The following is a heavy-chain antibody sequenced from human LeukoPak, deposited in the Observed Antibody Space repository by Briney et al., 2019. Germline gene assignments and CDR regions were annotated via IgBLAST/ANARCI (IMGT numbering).Heavy chain of an antibody. CDR1: GFTFSDYY. CDR2: IKSKTDGGTT. J-gene: IGHJ4*02. V-gene: IGHV3-15*01. Sequence: GGSLRLSCAASGFTFSDYYMSWVRQAPGKGLEWVGRIKSKTDGGTTDYAAPVKGRFTISRDDSKNTLYLQMNSLKTEDTAVYYCTTDRRLGYCSSTSCQHFDYWGQGTLVTVSS. CDR3: TTDRRLGYCSSTSCQHFDY. D-gene: IGHD2-2*01.